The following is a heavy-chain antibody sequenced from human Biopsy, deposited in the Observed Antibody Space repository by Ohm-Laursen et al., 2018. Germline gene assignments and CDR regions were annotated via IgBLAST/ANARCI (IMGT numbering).Heavy chain of an antibody. V-gene: IGHV3-15*05. CDR1: RITFSRYW. Sequence: GSLRLSCTASRITFSRYWMYWVRQAPGKGLECVALVKSNANGGTTEYPAPVEGRFSISRDDSRNTVYLHMSSLNTDDTAMYFCTAGIPGLSRSSDYWGQGTLVTVSS. J-gene: IGHJ4*02. D-gene: IGHD6-19*01. CDR3: TAGIPGLSRSSDY. CDR2: VKSNANGGTT.